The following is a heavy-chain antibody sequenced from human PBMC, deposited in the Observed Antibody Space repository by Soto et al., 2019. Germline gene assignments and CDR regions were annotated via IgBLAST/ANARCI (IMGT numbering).Heavy chain of an antibody. CDR2: INGGTGQT. CDR3: ARGKGMEENYYYYGMDI. J-gene: IGHJ6*02. Sequence: ASVKVSCKASGYTFSTYAMHWVRQAPGQSLEWMGWINGGTGQTRYSQRFQDRVTITRDTSAKTTYMDLTSLRSEDTAVYYCARGKGMEENYYYYGMDIWGQGTTVTVSS. D-gene: IGHD1-1*01. V-gene: IGHV1-3*01. CDR1: GYTFSTYA.